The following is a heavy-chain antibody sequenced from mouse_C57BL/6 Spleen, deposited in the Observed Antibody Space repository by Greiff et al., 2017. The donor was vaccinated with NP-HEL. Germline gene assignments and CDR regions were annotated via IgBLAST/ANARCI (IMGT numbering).Heavy chain of an antibody. D-gene: IGHD1-1*01. V-gene: IGHV1-81*01. Sequence: VQLQQSGAELARPGASVKLSCKASGYTFTSYGISWVKQRTGQGLEWIGEIYPRSGNTYYNEKFKGKATLTADKSSSTAYMELRSLTSEDSAVYFCGYYYGSSYAMDYWGQGTTLTVSS. CDR1: GYTFTSYG. CDR3: GYYYGSSYAMDY. J-gene: IGHJ2*01. CDR2: IYPRSGNT.